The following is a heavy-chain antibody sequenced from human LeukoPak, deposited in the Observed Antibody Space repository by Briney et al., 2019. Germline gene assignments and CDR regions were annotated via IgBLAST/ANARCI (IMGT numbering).Heavy chain of an antibody. J-gene: IGHJ4*02. CDR3: AREPAMVTGFDY. CDR2: IYSGGST. CDR1: GFTVSSNY. D-gene: IGHD5-18*01. Sequence: PGGSLRPSCAASGFTVSSNYMSWVRQAPGKGLGWVSVIYSGGSTYYADSVKGRSTISRDNSKNTLYLQMNSLRAEDAAVYYCAREPAMVTGFDYWGQGTLVTVSS. V-gene: IGHV3-53*01.